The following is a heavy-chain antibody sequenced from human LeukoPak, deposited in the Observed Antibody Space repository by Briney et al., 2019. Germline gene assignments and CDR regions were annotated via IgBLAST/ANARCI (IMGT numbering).Heavy chain of an antibody. Sequence: SVKVSCKASGGTFSSYAISWVRQAPGQGLEWMGRIISILGIANYAQKFQGRVTITADKSTSTAYMELSSLRSEDTAVYYCARDNCSGGSCLSPWGQGTLVTVSS. CDR1: GGTFSSYA. CDR2: IISILGIA. CDR3: ARDNCSGGSCLSP. V-gene: IGHV1-69*04. D-gene: IGHD2-15*01. J-gene: IGHJ5*02.